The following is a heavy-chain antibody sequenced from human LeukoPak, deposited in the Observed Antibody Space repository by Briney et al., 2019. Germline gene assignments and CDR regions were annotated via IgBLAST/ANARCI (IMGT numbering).Heavy chain of an antibody. CDR1: GFIFERYG. V-gene: IGHV3-30*02. Sequence: PGGSLRLSCAASGFIFERYGFHWVRRAPGKGLEWVAFIRYDGYSQHYADSVRGRFSISRDDSKNTVYLEMGSLKDEDTAVYYCAKDINKLHPFYDSLEQWGQGTLVIVS. CDR3: AKDINKLHPFYDSLEQ. CDR2: IRYDGYSQ. D-gene: IGHD5/OR15-5a*01. J-gene: IGHJ4*02.